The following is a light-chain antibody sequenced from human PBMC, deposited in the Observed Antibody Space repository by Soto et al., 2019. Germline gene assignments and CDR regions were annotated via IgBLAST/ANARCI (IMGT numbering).Light chain of an antibody. J-gene: IGKJ2*01. CDR2: DAS. CDR3: QQYNNWPPAT. Sequence: IMMTQSPATLSLSPGERATLSCRASQSVRSNLAWYQQKPGQAPRLLIYDASTRATGIPARFSGSGSGTEFSLTISSLQSEDFAVYYCQQYNNWPPATFGQGTKLEIK. CDR1: QSVRSN. V-gene: IGKV3-15*01.